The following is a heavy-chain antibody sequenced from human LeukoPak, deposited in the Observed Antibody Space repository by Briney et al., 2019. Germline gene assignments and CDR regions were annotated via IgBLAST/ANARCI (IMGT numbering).Heavy chain of an antibody. CDR3: AKVMEWDYPEKYYFDY. D-gene: IGHD3-3*01. Sequence: GGSLRLSCAASGSTFSSYAMSWVRQAPGKGLEWVSAISGSGGSTYYADSVKGRFTISRDNSKNTLYLQMNSLRAEDTAVYYCAKVMEWDYPEKYYFDYWGQGTLVTVSS. CDR2: ISGSGGST. V-gene: IGHV3-23*01. CDR1: GSTFSSYA. J-gene: IGHJ4*02.